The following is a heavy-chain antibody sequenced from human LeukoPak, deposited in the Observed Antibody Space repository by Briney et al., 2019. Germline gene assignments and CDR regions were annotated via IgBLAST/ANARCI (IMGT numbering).Heavy chain of an antibody. D-gene: IGHD3-22*01. J-gene: IGHJ4*02. CDR3: ARDANSYYYDSSGYYWSYFDY. CDR1: GGSISSYY. Sequence: SETLSLTCTVSGGSISSYYWSWIRQPPGKGLEWIGYIYYSGSTNYNPSLKSRVTISVDTSKNQFSLKLSSVTAADTAVYYCARDANSYYYDSSGYYWSYFDYWGQGTLVTVSS. V-gene: IGHV4-59*01. CDR2: IYYSGST.